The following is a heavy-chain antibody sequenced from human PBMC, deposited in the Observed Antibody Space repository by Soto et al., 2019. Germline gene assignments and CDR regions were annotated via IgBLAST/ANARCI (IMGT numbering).Heavy chain of an antibody. J-gene: IGHJ4*02. CDR3: ARDTHYGGNGNFDY. D-gene: IGHD4-17*01. V-gene: IGHV4-59*01. CDR2: IYYSGST. Sequence: SETLSLTCTVSGGSISSYYWSWIRQPPGKGLEWIGYIYYSGSTSYNPSLKSRVTISVDTSKNQFSLKLSSVTAADTAVYYCARDTHYGGNGNFDYWGQGTLVTVSS. CDR1: GGSISSYY.